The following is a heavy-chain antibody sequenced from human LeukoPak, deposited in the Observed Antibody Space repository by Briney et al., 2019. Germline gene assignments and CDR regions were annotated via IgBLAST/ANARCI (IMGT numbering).Heavy chain of an antibody. CDR2: ISANNGNT. CDR3: ARDLAAGAFDI. J-gene: IGHJ3*02. V-gene: IGHV1-18*01. Sequence: ASVKVSCKASGYIFTNYGISWVRQAPGQGLEWMGWISANNGNTNYVEKFQGRVTMTTDTSTSTAYMELRSLRSGDTAVYYCARDLAAGAFDIWGQGTMVTVSS. CDR1: GYIFTNYG.